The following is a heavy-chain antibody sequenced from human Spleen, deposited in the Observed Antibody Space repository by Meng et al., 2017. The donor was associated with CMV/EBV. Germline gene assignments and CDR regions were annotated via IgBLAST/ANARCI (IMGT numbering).Heavy chain of an antibody. Sequence: GGSLRLSCAASGFTVSRECMSWVRQAPGKGLEWVSVLYSGGSTYYTESVKGRFTISRDNSKNTLCLQMNSLRAEDTAVYFCARVPIATPLAYYLDYWGQGTLVTVSS. CDR2: LYSGGST. J-gene: IGHJ4*02. CDR1: GFTVSREC. D-gene: IGHD1-26*01. V-gene: IGHV3-53*01. CDR3: ARVPIATPLAYYLDY.